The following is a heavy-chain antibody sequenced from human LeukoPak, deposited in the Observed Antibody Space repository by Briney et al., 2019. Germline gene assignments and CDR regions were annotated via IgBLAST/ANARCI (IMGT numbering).Heavy chain of an antibody. CDR1: GYTFTGYY. V-gene: IGHV1-2*02. CDR2: INPNSGGT. CDR3: ARHPGKVTNDWYFDL. J-gene: IGHJ2*01. Sequence: ASVKASCKASGYTFTGYYMHWVRQAPGQGLEWMGWINPNSGGTNYAKKFQGRVTMTRDTSITTAYMELSRLSSDDTAVYYCARHPGKVTNDWYFDLWGRGTLVTVSS. D-gene: IGHD4-23*01.